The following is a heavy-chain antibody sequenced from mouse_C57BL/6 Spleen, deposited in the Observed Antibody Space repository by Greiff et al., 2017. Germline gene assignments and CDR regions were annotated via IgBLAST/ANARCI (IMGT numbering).Heavy chain of an antibody. V-gene: IGHV1-55*01. D-gene: IGHD1-1*01. Sequence: QVQLQQPGAELVKPGASVKMSCKASGYTFTSYWITWVKQRPGQGLEWIGDIYPGSGSTNYNEKFKSKATLTVDTSSSTAYMPLSSLTSEDSAVYYCARCGYYGSSFAYWGQGTLVTVSA. J-gene: IGHJ3*01. CDR3: ARCGYYGSSFAY. CDR2: IYPGSGST. CDR1: GYTFTSYW.